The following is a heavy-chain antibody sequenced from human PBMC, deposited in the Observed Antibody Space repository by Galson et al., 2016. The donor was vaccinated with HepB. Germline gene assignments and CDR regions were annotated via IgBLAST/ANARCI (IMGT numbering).Heavy chain of an antibody. CDR1: DGSSSSGSYS. V-gene: IGHV4-61*02. CDR3: ARSSNRVAAVVLNP. Sequence: TLSLTCTVSDGSSSSGSYSWSWIRQPAGKGLEWIGRISTSGSTNYNPSLKSRVSISVDTSKNHFSLNLGSVTAADTAVYYCARSSNRVAAVVLNPWGQGTLVTVSS. J-gene: IGHJ5*02. D-gene: IGHD5-18*01. CDR2: ISTSGST.